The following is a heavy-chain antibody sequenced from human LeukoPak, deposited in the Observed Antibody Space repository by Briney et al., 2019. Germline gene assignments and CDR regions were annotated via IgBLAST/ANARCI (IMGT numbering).Heavy chain of an antibody. CDR1: GFTFSTDW. V-gene: IGHV3-7*01. D-gene: IGHD5-18*01. Sequence: GGSLRLSCIASGFTFSTDWMSWGRQAPGKVPEWVADIMQDGSEKYHVDSVKGRFTNSRDNAKNSLYLQMNSLRAEDTAVYYCVNVDIALVYNYGMDIWGQGTPVIVSS. J-gene: IGHJ6*02. CDR3: VNVDIALVYNYGMDI. CDR2: IMQDGSEK.